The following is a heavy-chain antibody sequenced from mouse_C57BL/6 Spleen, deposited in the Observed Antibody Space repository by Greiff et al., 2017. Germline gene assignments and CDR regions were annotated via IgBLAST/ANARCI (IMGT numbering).Heavy chain of an antibody. V-gene: IGHV1-52*01. J-gene: IGHJ4*01. CDR2: IDPSDSET. CDR3: ARWDYGSTGMEY. D-gene: IGHD1-1*01. CDR1: GYTFTSYW. Sequence: QVQLQQPGAELVRPGSSVKLSCKASGYTFTSYWMHWVKQRPIQGLEWIGNIDPSDSETHYNQKFKDKATLTVDKSSSTAYMQLSSLTSEDSAVYYCARWDYGSTGMEYWGQGTSVTVSS.